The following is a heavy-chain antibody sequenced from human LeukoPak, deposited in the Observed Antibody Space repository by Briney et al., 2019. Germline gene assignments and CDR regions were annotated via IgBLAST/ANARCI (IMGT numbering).Heavy chain of an antibody. CDR3: ARAVIGRFGWFDP. CDR2: INHSGST. D-gene: IGHD2-21*01. V-gene: IGHV4-34*01. J-gene: IGHJ5*02. Sequence: SETLSLTCAVYGGSFSGYYWSWIRQPPGEGLEWIGEINHSGSTNYNPSLKSRVTISVDTSKNQFSLKLSSVTAADTAVYYCARAVIGRFGWFDPWGQGTLVTVSS. CDR1: GGSFSGYY.